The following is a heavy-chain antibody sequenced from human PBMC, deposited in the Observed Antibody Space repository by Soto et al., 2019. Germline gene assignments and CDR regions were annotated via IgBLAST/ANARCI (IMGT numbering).Heavy chain of an antibody. Sequence: LSLTCTVFTDSNNFSNSYWGWIRQPPGEGLQWIGSSSYNGGTFFNPSLKGRVDISIDASKRQSSLQVTSVTAADSAVYYCARHRIEVVWRGFDYWGQGRPGTVSS. D-gene: IGHD1-1*01. J-gene: IGHJ4*02. CDR3: ARHRIEVVWRGFDY. V-gene: IGHV4-39*01. CDR2: SSYNGGT. CDR1: TDSNNFSNSY.